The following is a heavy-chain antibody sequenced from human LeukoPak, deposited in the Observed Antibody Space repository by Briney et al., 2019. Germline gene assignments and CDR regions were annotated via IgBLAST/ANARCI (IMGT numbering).Heavy chain of an antibody. V-gene: IGHV1-2*02. CDR1: GYTFTGYY. J-gene: IGHJ3*02. CDR2: INPNSGGT. CDR3: ARVPLYCSSTSCDARTFDI. D-gene: IGHD2-2*01. Sequence: ASVKVSCWASGYTFTGYYMHWVRQAPGQGLEWMGWINPNSGGTNYAQKFQGRVTMTRDTSISTAYMELSRLGSDDTAVYYCARVPLYCSSTSCDARTFDIWGQGTMVTVSS.